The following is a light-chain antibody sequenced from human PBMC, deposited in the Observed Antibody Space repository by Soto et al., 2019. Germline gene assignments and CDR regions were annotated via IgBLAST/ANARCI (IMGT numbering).Light chain of an antibody. V-gene: IGKV3-20*01. CDR3: QQYGGSPRT. J-gene: IGKJ1*01. Sequence: EIVLTQSPGTLSLSPGERATLSSRARQSVSSSYFAWYQQKPGQAPRLLIYGVSSRATGIPDRFSGSGSGTDFTLTISRLEPEDFAVYYCQQYGGSPRTFGQGTKVDIK. CDR2: GVS. CDR1: QSVSSSY.